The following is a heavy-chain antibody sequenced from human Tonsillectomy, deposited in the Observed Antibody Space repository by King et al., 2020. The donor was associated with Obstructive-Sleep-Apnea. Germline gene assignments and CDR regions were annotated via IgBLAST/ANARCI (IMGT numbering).Heavy chain of an antibody. CDR1: GGSITNYY. V-gene: IGHV4-59*08. CDR3: ARWNEGFDY. J-gene: IGHJ4*02. D-gene: IGHD1-1*01. CDR2: IDYSVIT. Sequence: QLQESGPGLVRPSETLSLTCTVPGGSITNYYWGWIRQPPGKGLEWIVYIDYSVITDYNPARRGRVTISVDTSKNQLSLRVTSVTAADTAEYFCARWNEGFDYWGQGILVTVSS.